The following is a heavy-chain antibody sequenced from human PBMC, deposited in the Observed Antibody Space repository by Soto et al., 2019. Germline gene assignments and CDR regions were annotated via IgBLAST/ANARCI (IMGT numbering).Heavy chain of an antibody. CDR1: GFLLSKYA. CDR3: AKDPSTDAADY. J-gene: IGHJ4*02. CDR2: LSKDGANE. V-gene: IGHV3-23*01. Sequence: LRLSCTCSGFLLSKYAMNWVRQAPGEGLEWVSTLSKDGANEHYADSVKGRFTISRDGSKNTLYLQMNSLRADDTAMYYCAKDPSTDAADYWGQGTQVTVSS. D-gene: IGHD2-2*01.